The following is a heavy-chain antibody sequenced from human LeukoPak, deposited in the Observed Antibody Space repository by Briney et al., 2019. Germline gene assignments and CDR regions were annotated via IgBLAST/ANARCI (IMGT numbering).Heavy chain of an antibody. CDR1: GYTFTGYY. D-gene: IGHD1-26*01. J-gene: IGHJ4*02. CDR2: INPNSGGT. CDR3: ARVRIVGATTNDY. V-gene: IGHV1-2*02. Sequence: GASVKVSCKASGYTFTGYYMHWVRQAPGQGLEWTGWINPNSGGTNYAQKFQGRVTMTRDTSISTAYMEPSRLRSDDTAVYYCARVRIVGATTNDYWGQGTLVTVSS.